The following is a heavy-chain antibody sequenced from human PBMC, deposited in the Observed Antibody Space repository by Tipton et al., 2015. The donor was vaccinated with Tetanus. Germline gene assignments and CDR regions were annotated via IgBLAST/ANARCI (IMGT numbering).Heavy chain of an antibody. J-gene: IGHJ3*01. CDR2: IYYNGSS. D-gene: IGHD4-17*01. Sequence: TLSLTCNVSGASMSSSSYYWDWIRQPPGKGLEWIGSIYYNGSSYYNPSLESRVTISLDTSKNRFSLKLTSVTAADAAVYYCARPSTTVTPRAFDVWGQGTMVTVSS. V-gene: IGHV4-39*01. CDR3: ARPSTTVTPRAFDV. CDR1: GASMSSSSYY.